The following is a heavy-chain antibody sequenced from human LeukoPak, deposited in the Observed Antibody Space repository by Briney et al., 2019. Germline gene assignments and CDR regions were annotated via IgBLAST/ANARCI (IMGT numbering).Heavy chain of an antibody. J-gene: IGHJ4*02. D-gene: IGHD3-10*01. CDR2: SNPNSGCT. CDR3: ARDHRGGYYGSGSYYPPYYFDY. Sequence: ASVKVSCKASEYTFTGYYMHWVRQAPGQGLEWMGWSNPNSGCTNYAQKFQGRVTMTRDTPISTAYMELRRLRSDDTAVSYCARDHRGGYYGSGSYYPPYYFDYWGQGTLVTVSS. CDR1: EYTFTGYY. V-gene: IGHV1-2*02.